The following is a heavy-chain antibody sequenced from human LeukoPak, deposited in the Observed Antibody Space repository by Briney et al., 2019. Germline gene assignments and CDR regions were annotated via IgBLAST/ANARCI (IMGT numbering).Heavy chain of an antibody. J-gene: IGHJ4*02. CDR2: ISADGGSA. CDR1: GLNFDDSA. Sequence: GGSLRLSCVASGLNFDDSAMHWVRQAPGKGLEWVSLISADGGSAFSADSVRGRFSISRDNSKNSLYLQMNSLRSEDTAMYYCAKESGKFDYWGQGTLVAVSS. V-gene: IGHV3-43*02. CDR3: AKESGKFDY.